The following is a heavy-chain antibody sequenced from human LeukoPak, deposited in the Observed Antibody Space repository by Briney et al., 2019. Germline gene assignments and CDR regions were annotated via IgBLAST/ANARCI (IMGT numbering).Heavy chain of an antibody. J-gene: IGHJ4*02. D-gene: IGHD1-7*01. V-gene: IGHV1-2*06. CDR1: GYTFTGYY. CDR2: INPNSGGT. Sequence: GASVKVSCKASGYTFTGYYIHWVRQAPGQGLEWMGRINPNSGGTSFAQKFQGRVTMTRDTSISTAYMELSRLTSDDTAVYYCARVGTMGYYFDYWGQGTLVTVSS. CDR3: ARVGTMGYYFDY.